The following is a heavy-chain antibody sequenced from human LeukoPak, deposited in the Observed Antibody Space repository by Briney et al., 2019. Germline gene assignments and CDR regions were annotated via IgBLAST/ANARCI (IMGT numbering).Heavy chain of an antibody. V-gene: IGHV4-30-4*01. J-gene: IGHJ6*02. CDR1: GGSISSGDYY. Sequence: PSETLSLTCTVSGGSISSGDYYWSWIRQPPGKGLEWIVYIYYSGSTYYNPSLKSRVTISVDTSKNQFSLKLSSVTAADTAVYYCARDRDYYDSSGYQVAHYYYGMDVWGQGTTVTVSS. D-gene: IGHD3-22*01. CDR3: ARDRDYYDSSGYQVAHYYYGMDV. CDR2: IYYSGST.